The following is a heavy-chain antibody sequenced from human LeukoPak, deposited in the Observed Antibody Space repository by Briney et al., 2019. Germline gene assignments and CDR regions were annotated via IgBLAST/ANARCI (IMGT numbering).Heavy chain of an antibody. CDR3: ANGGTYSSGP. Sequence: GGSLRLSCAASGITFNSYAMNWVRQAPGKGLEWVSGISGSGVSTNYADSVKGRFTISRDNAKNSLFLQINSLRAEDTAVYYCANGGTYSSGPWGQGTLVTVSS. V-gene: IGHV3-23*01. D-gene: IGHD3-22*01. CDR2: ISGSGVST. CDR1: GITFNSYA. J-gene: IGHJ5*02.